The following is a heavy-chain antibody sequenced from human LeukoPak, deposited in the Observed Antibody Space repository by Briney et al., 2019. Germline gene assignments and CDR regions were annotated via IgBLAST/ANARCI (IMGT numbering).Heavy chain of an antibody. CDR3: ARVRLELPYYYYYGMDV. J-gene: IGHJ6*02. CDR2: TYYRSKWYN. V-gene: IGHV6-1*01. CDR1: GDSVSSNSAA. D-gene: IGHD1-7*01. Sequence: PSETLSLTCAISGDSVSSNSAAWNWIRQSPSRGLEWLGRTYYRSKWYNDYAVSVKSRITINPDTSKNQFSLQLNSVTPEDTAVYYCARVRLELPYYYYYGMDVWGQGTTVTVSS.